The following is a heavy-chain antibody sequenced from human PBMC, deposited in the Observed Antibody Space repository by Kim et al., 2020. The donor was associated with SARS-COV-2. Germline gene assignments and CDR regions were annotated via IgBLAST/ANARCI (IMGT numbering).Heavy chain of an antibody. J-gene: IGHJ5*02. CDR2: MNPNSGNT. CDR3: ARGRERSSFSFSYWFYP. CDR1: GYTFTSYD. V-gene: IGHV1-8*01. D-gene: IGHD2-2*01. Sequence: ASVKVSCKASGYTFTSYDINWVRQATAQGLEWMGWMNPNSGNTGYAQKFQGRVTMTRNNSISTAYMELSSLRSEGTALYYFARGRERSSFSFSYWFYPWG.